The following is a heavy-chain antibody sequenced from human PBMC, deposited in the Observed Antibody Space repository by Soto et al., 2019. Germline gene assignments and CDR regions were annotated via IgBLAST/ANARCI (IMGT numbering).Heavy chain of an antibody. CDR3: ASMGATDNPYYFDY. J-gene: IGHJ4*02. CDR2: IIPIFGTA. Sequence: QVQLVQSGAEVKKPGSSVNVSCKASGGTFSSYAISWVRQAPGQGLEWMGGIIPIFGTANYAQKFQGRVTITADESTSTAYMELSSLRSEDTAVYYCASMGATDNPYYFDYWGQGTLVTVSS. V-gene: IGHV1-69*01. CDR1: GGTFSSYA. D-gene: IGHD1-26*01.